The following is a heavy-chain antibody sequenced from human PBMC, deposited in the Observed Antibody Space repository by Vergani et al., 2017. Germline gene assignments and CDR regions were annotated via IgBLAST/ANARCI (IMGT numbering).Heavy chain of an antibody. CDR1: GGTFSSYT. J-gene: IGHJ4*02. CDR2: IIPILGIA. V-gene: IGHV1-69*02. Sequence: QVQLVQSGAEVKKPGSSVKVSCKASGGTFSSYTISWVRQAPGQGLDWMGRIIPILGIANYAQKFQGRVTITADKSTSTAYMELSSLRSEDTAVYYCALWFGETYSGDELGYFDYWGQGTLVTVSS. D-gene: IGHD3-10*01. CDR3: ALWFGETYSGDELGYFDY.